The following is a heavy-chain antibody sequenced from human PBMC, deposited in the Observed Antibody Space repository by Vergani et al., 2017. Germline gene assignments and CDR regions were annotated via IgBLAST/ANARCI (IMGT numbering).Heavy chain of an antibody. V-gene: IGHV3-30*02. J-gene: IGHJ4*02. CDR3: AKHFRGWGIDY. CDR1: GFTLSNYD. CDR2: IQFDGSNQ. D-gene: IGHD3-16*01. Sequence: QVQLVESGGGVVQWGGSLRLSCATSGFTLSNYDMQWIRQGPGKGLEFGAFIQFDGSNQYYADSVKGRFTLSRDFSKNTLYLQMNSLRTDDTATYYCAKHFRGWGIDYWGQGTQVIVSS.